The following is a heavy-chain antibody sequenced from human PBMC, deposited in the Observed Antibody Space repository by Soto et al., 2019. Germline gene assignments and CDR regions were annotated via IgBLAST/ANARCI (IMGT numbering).Heavy chain of an antibody. CDR3: ARKSPSISYNWFDP. V-gene: IGHV4-34*01. CDR1: GGSFSGYY. Sequence: SETLSLTCAVYGGSFSGYYWSWIRQPPGKGLEWIGEINHSGSTNYNPSLKSRVTISVDTSKNQFSLKLSSVTAADTAVYYCARKSPSISYNWFDPWGQGTLVTVSS. J-gene: IGHJ5*02. CDR2: INHSGST. D-gene: IGHD2-21*01.